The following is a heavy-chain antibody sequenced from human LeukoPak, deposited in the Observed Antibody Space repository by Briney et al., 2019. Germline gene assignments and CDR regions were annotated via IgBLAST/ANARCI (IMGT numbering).Heavy chain of an antibody. CDR1: GFTFSSYS. D-gene: IGHD2-15*01. J-gene: IGHJ4*02. CDR3: IKYCSGGSCPD. V-gene: IGHV3-21*01. CDR2: ISSSSSYI. Sequence: GGSLRLSCAASGFTFSSYSMNWVRQAPGKGLEWVSSISSSSSYIYYADSVKGRFTVSRDNAKNSVYLQMNSLRAEDTAVYYCIKYCSGGSCPDWGQGTLVTVSS.